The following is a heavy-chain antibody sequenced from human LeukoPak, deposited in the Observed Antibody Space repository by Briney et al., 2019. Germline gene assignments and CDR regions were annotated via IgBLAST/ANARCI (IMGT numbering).Heavy chain of an antibody. CDR2: IYHSGST. Sequence: SETLSLTCAVSGGSISSSNWWNWVRQPPGKGLEWIGQIYHSGSTNYNPSLKTRVTISVDKSKSQFSLNLTSVTAADTAVYYCAREVGATFDFDYWGQGTLVTVSS. V-gene: IGHV4-4*02. CDR1: GGSISSSNW. CDR3: AREVGATFDFDY. D-gene: IGHD1-26*01. J-gene: IGHJ4*02.